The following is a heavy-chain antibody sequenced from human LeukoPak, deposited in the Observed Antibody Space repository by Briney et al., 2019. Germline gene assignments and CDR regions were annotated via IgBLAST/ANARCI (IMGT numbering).Heavy chain of an antibody. Sequence: GASVKVSCKASGYTFTSYGISWVRQAPGQGLEWMGWISAYNGNTNYAQKLQGRVTMTTDTSTSTAYMELRSLRSDDTAVYYCARTLADILTGYYYWYFDLWGRGTLVTVSS. V-gene: IGHV1-18*01. CDR2: ISAYNGNT. J-gene: IGHJ2*01. CDR3: ARTLADILTGYYYWYFDL. D-gene: IGHD3-9*01. CDR1: GYTFTSYG.